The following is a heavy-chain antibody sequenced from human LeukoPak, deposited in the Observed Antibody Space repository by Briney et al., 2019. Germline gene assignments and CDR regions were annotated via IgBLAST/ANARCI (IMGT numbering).Heavy chain of an antibody. CDR1: GFTFSSYA. CDR3: AKALMNYDFWSGYYFDY. V-gene: IGHV3-23*01. CDR2: ISGSGGST. D-gene: IGHD3-3*01. J-gene: IGHJ4*02. Sequence: GGSLRLSCAASGFTFSSYAMSWVRQAPGKGLEWVSAISGSGGSTYYADSVKGRFTISRDNSKNTLYLQMNGLRAEDTAVYYCAKALMNYDFWSGYYFDYWGQGTLVTVSS.